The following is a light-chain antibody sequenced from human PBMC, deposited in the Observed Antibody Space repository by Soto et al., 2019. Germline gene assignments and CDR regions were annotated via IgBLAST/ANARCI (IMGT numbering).Light chain of an antibody. V-gene: IGKV3-20*01. CDR3: QQYGSSPPTT. CDR1: QYGPSSF. CDR2: GAS. Sequence: VLTQSPGTLSLSPGERATLSCRASQYGPSSFLTWYQQRPGQAPRLLIYGASSRATGVSDRFSGSGSGTDFTLTINSLEPEDFALYYCQQYGSSPPTTFGQGTRLEIK. J-gene: IGKJ5*01.